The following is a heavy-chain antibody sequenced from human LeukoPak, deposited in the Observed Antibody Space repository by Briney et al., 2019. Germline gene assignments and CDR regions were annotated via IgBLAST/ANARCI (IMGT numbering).Heavy chain of an antibody. J-gene: IGHJ4*02. CDR2: INHSGST. D-gene: IGHD2-15*01. Sequence: SETLSLTCAVYGGSFSGYYWSWIRQPPGKGLEWIGEINHSGSTNYNPSLKSRVTISVDTSKKRFSLKLSSVTAADTAVYYCASEALGYCSGGSCYGYWGQGTLVTVSS. CDR1: GGSFSGYY. CDR3: ASEALGYCSGGSCYGY. V-gene: IGHV4-34*01.